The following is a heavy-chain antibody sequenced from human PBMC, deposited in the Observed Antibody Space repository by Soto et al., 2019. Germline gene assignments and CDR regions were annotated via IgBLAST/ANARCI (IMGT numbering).Heavy chain of an antibody. D-gene: IGHD6-6*01. V-gene: IGHV1-18*01. Sequence: QVHLVQSGAEVKKPGASVKVSCQGSGYAFTTYGITWVRQAPGQGLEWMGWISAHNGNTNYAQKLQGRVTVTRDTSTSTAYMELGSLRYDDTAVYYCARGRDGDYWGQGAVVSVSS. CDR2: ISAHNGNT. J-gene: IGHJ4*02. CDR3: ARGRDGDY. CDR1: GYAFTTYG.